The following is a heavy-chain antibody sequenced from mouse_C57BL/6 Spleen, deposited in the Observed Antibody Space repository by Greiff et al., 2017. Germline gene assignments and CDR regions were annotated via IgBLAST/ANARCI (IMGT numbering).Heavy chain of an antibody. CDR1: GYSFTGYY. CDR2: IYPYNGVS. CDR3: ASHYGSSTAWLAY. Sequence: VQLQQSGPELVKPGASVKISCKASGYSFTGYYMHWVKQSPGNILDWIGYIYPYNGVSSYNQKFKGKATLTVDKSSSTAYMELRSLTSEDSAVYYGASHYGSSTAWLAYWGQGTLVTVSA. V-gene: IGHV1-31*01. D-gene: IGHD1-1*01. J-gene: IGHJ3*01.